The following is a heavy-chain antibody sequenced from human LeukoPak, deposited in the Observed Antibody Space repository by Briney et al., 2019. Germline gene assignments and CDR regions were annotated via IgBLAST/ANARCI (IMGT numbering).Heavy chain of an antibody. V-gene: IGHV4-39*01. CDR3: ARQGGYSGYDFDY. Sequence: SETLSLTCTVSGGSISGSSYYWGWIRQPPGKGLEWIGSIYYSGSTYYNPSLKSRVTISVDTSKNQFSLKLSSVTAADTAVYYCARQGGYSGYDFDYWGQGTLVTVSS. CDR2: IYYSGST. CDR1: GGSISGSSYY. D-gene: IGHD5-12*01. J-gene: IGHJ4*02.